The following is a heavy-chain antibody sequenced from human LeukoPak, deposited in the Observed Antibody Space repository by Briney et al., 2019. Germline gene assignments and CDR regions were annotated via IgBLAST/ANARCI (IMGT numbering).Heavy chain of an antibody. J-gene: IGHJ4*02. CDR2: ISANNGDT. V-gene: IGHV1-18*01. Sequence: GASVKVSCKASGYTFTNYGITWVRQAPGQGLEWVVWISANNGDTNYAQKLQGRVTVTTDTSTGTAYMELRSLRSDDTAVYYCARAPPRVTAAGYDYWGQGTLVTVSS. CDR3: ARAPPRVTAAGYDY. D-gene: IGHD6-13*01. CDR1: GYTFTNYG.